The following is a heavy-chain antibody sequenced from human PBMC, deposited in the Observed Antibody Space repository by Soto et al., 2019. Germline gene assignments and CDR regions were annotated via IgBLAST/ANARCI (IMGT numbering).Heavy chain of an antibody. CDR2: INPNSGGT. CDR3: AIAKNFVSSRCFIDQLDY. D-gene: IGHD2-2*01. CDR1: GYAFTGYY. V-gene: IGHV1-2*02. J-gene: IGHJ4*02. Sequence: GASVKVSCKASGYAFTGYYMHWVRQAPGQGLEWMGWINPNSGGTNYAQKFQGRVTMTRDTSITTAYMELSRLRSDDTAVYYCAIAKNFVSSRCFIDQLDYWGQGTLVTVSS.